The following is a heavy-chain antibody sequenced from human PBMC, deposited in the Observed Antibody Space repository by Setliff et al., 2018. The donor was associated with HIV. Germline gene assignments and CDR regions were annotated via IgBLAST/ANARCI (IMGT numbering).Heavy chain of an antibody. CDR1: GGTFSSYA. CDR3: ASSTADYLSIYY. V-gene: IGHV1-69*13. CDR2: IIPIFGTA. D-gene: IGHD7-27*01. Sequence: ASVKVSCKASGGTFSSYAISWVRQAPGQGLEWMGGIIPIFGTANYAQRFQGRVTITADESTSTAYMELSSLRSEDTAVYYCASSTADYLSIYYWGQGTLVTVSS. J-gene: IGHJ4*02.